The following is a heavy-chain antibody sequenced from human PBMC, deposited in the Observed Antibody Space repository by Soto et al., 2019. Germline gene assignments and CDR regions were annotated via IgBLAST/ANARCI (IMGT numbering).Heavy chain of an antibody. CDR2: IYYSGST. CDR3: ARPAAASYYDFAVDV. CDR1: GGSISSSGYY. Sequence: SETLSLTCTVSGGSISSSGYYWGWIRQPPGKGLEWIGSIYYSGSTYYNPSLKSRVTISVDTSKNQFSLKVNSVTAADTAVYYCARPAAASYYDFAVDVWGKGTTVTVSS. D-gene: IGHD6-25*01. J-gene: IGHJ6*04. V-gene: IGHV4-39*01.